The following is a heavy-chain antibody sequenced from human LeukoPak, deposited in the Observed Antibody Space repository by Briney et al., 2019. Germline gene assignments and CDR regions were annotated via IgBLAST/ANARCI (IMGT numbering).Heavy chain of an antibody. Sequence: SETLSLTCTVSGGSISNYYWSWIRQPPGKGLEWIGYISYGGSTRYNPSLKSRVSTSLDTSKNQFSLKLSSVTAADTAVYYCAGMYYDVLTGYSNFDYWAREPWSPSPQ. CDR1: GGSISNYY. J-gene: IGHJ4*02. CDR3: AGMYYDVLTGYSNFDY. V-gene: IGHV4-59*01. CDR2: ISYGGST. D-gene: IGHD3-9*01.